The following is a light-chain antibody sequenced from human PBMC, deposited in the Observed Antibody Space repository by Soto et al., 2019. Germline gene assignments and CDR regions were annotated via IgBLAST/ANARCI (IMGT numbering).Light chain of an antibody. Sequence: DVVMTQSPLSLPVTLGQPASISCRSNQSLVYSDGNTYLNWYHQRPGQSPRRLIYKVSDRDSGVPDRFSGSGSGTDFTLRISRVEAEDIGVYYCMQGTHWLYTFGQGTTLEIK. CDR1: QSLVYSDGNTY. J-gene: IGKJ2*01. CDR2: KVS. V-gene: IGKV2-30*01. CDR3: MQGTHWLYT.